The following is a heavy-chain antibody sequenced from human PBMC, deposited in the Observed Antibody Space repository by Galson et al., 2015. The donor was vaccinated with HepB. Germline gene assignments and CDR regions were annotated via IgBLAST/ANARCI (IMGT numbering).Heavy chain of an antibody. CDR2: MMHSGSI. D-gene: IGHD3-22*01. CDR3: ARAPHYYDTPRSYYFDY. Sequence: ETLSLTCAVYGGSFSGSNWNWIRQPPGKGLEWVGGMMHSGSINYNPSLKSRVTISVDKSKNQFSLKLSSVTASDTAVYYCARAPHYYDTPRSYYFDYWGQGTLVTVSS. CDR1: GGSFSGSN. J-gene: IGHJ4*02. V-gene: IGHV4-34*12.